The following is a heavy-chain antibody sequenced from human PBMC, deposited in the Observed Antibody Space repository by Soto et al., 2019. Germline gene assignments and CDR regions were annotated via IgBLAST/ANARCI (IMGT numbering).Heavy chain of an antibody. D-gene: IGHD6-6*01. CDR1: GGTFSSYA. V-gene: IGHV1-69*12. J-gene: IGHJ6*02. CDR3: ASTRYSSSSYYYGMDV. CDR2: IIPIFGTA. Sequence: QVQLVQSGAEVKKPGSSVKVSCKASGGTFSSYAISWVRQAPGQGLEWMGGIIPIFGTANYAQKFQGRVTITAEESTGTAYMELSSLRSEDTAVYYCASTRYSSSSYYYGMDVWGQGTTVTVSS.